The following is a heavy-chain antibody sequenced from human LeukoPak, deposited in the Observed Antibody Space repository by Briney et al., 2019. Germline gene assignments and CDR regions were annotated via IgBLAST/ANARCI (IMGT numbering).Heavy chain of an antibody. CDR3: ATERGGYYDSSGVDY. CDR1: GYTFTSYY. CDR2: INPSGGST. D-gene: IGHD3-22*01. J-gene: IGHJ4*02. Sequence: GASVKVSCKASGYTFTSYYMHWVRQAPGQGLEWMGIINPSGGSTSYAQKFQGRVTMTRDTSTSTVYMELSSLRSEGTAVYYCATERGGYYDSSGVDYWGQGTLVTVSS. V-gene: IGHV1-46*01.